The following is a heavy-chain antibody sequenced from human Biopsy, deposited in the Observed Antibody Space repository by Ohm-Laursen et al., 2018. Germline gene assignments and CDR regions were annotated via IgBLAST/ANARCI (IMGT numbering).Heavy chain of an antibody. CDR3: ARDSRGGHLNTTLITGKNLDS. J-gene: IGHJ4*02. D-gene: IGHD3-16*01. CDR2: IYYTGST. Sequence: SDTLSLTCTVSRYSISNNYWTWIRQSPGQGLEWIGYIYYTGSTNYNPSVKSRVTISVDTSKNQFSLKLNSVTAADTAVYFCARDSRGGHLNTTLITGKNLDSWGQGILVTVSS. V-gene: IGHV4-59*01. CDR1: RYSISNNY.